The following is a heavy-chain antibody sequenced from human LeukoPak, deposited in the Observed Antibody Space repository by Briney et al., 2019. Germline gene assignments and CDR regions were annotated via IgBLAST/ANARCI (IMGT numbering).Heavy chain of an antibody. V-gene: IGHV7-4-1*02. CDR2: INTNTGNP. J-gene: IGHJ6*02. CDR3: ARDGVRLRYFDWLLSPAYYGMDV. Sequence: ASVKVSCKASGYTFTSYAMNWVRQAPGQGLEWMGWINTNTGNPTYAQGFTGWFVFSLDTSVSTAYLQISCLKAEDTAVYYCARDGVRLRYFDWLLSPAYYGMDVWGQGTTVTVSS. CDR1: GYTFTSYA. D-gene: IGHD3-9*01.